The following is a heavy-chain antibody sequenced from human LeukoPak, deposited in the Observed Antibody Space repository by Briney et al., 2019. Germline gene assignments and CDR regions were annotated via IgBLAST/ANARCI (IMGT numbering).Heavy chain of an antibody. CDR3: AKDKNGYYYFGLDA. Sequence: GGSLRLSCAASGVSLQDFAMHWVRQAPGKGLEWVSGISWNSGNIGYADSVKGRFTISRDNAKNSLYLQMDSLRPEDTALYYCAKDKNGYYYFGLDAWGQGTTVTVSS. CDR1: GVSLQDFA. J-gene: IGHJ6*02. V-gene: IGHV3-9*01. CDR2: ISWNSGNI. D-gene: IGHD2-8*01.